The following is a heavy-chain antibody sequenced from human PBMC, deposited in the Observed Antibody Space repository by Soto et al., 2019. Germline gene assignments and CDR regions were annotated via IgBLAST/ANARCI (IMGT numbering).Heavy chain of an antibody. Sequence: SETLSLTCTVSGGSISSSSYYWGWIRQPPGKGLEWIGSIYYSGSTYYNPSLKSRVTISVDTSKNQFSLKLSSVTAADTAVYYCARHASLHGSGPIDYWGQGTLVTVSS. CDR2: IYYSGST. V-gene: IGHV4-39*01. D-gene: IGHD6-19*01. CDR1: GGSISSSSYY. CDR3: ARHASLHGSGPIDY. J-gene: IGHJ4*02.